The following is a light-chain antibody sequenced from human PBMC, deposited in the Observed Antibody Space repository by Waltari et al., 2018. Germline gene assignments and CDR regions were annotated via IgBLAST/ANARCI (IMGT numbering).Light chain of an antibody. CDR1: QSVLYSSSKKSY. CDR3: QQYYTTPWT. J-gene: IGKJ1*01. V-gene: IGKV4-1*01. Sequence: DIVMTQSPDSLAVSLGERATINCKSSQSVLYSSSKKSYLAWYQQKPGQPPKLFIYWASTRESRVPDRFSGSGSGTDFTLTISSLQAEDVAVYYCQQYYTTPWTFGQGTKVEIK. CDR2: WAS.